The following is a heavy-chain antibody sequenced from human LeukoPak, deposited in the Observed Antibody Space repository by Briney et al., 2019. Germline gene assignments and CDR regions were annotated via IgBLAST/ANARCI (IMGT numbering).Heavy chain of an antibody. D-gene: IGHD5-18*01. CDR2: IYYSGST. V-gene: IGHV4-59*01. Sequence: PSEALSLTCTVSGGSISSYYWSWIRQPPGKGLEWIGYIYYSGSTNYNPSLKSRVTTSVDTSKNQFSLKLSSVTAADTAVYYCASAGGYSYGSFDYWGQGTLVTVSS. J-gene: IGHJ4*02. CDR3: ASAGGYSYGSFDY. CDR1: GGSISSYY.